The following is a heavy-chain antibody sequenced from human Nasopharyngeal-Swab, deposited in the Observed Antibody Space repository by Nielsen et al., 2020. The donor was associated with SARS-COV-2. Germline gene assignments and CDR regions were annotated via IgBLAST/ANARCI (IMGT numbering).Heavy chain of an antibody. Sequence: GESLKISCAASGFTFSSYAMSWVRQAPRKGLEWVSAISGSGGSTYYADSVKGRFTISRDNSKNTLYLQMNSLRAEDTAVYYCAKDYYDSSGYQYYYYGMDVWGQGTTVTVSS. CDR3: AKDYYDSSGYQYYYYGMDV. CDR2: ISGSGGST. V-gene: IGHV3-23*01. J-gene: IGHJ6*02. CDR1: GFTFSSYA. D-gene: IGHD3-22*01.